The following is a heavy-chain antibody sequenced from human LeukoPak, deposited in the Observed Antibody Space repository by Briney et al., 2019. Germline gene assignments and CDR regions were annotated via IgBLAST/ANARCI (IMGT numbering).Heavy chain of an antibody. D-gene: IGHD1-1*01. J-gene: IGHJ6*02. CDR3: ARSAGAWNEKRTYYYGMDV. V-gene: IGHV5-51*01. CDR1: GYSFTSYW. CDR2: IYPGDSDT. Sequence: GESLKISCKGSGYSFTSYWIGWVRQMPGKGLEWMGIIYPGDSDTRYSPSFQGQVTISADKSISTAYLQWSSLKASDTAMYYCARSAGAWNEKRTYYYGMDVWGQGTTVTVSS.